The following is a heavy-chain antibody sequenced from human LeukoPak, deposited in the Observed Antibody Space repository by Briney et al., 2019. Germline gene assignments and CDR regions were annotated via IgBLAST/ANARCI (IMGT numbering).Heavy chain of an antibody. CDR2: ISGSGGST. CDR1: GFTFSIYA. D-gene: IGHD2-2*01. V-gene: IGHV3-23*01. J-gene: IGHJ4*02. CDR3: AKDRDIVVVPAAPHY. Sequence: GGSLRLSCAASGFTFSIYAMSWVRHAPGKGLEWVSAISGSGGSTYYADSVKGRFTISRDNSKNTLYRQMNSLRAEDTAVYYCAKDRDIVVVPAAPHYWGQGTLVSVSS.